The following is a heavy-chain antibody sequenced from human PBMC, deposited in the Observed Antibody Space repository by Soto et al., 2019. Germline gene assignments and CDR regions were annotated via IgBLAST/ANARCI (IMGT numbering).Heavy chain of an antibody. CDR1: GGSISSSY. J-gene: IGHJ4*02. CDR2: IYYSGST. CDR3: ARGATNWPFDY. V-gene: IGHV4-59*08. D-gene: IGHD1-26*01. Sequence: QVQLQESGPGLVKPSETLSLTCTVSGGSISSSYWSWIRQPPGKGLEWIGYIYYSGSTNYNPSLKSRVTNSVNTSKNQVSRRLSSVTAADTAVYYCARGATNWPFDYWGQGTLVTVSS.